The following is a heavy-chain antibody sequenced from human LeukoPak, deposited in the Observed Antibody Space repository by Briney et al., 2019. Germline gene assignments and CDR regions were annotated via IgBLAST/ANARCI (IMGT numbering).Heavy chain of an antibody. CDR1: GGSISSYY. CDR2: MYYSGST. J-gene: IGHJ4*02. Sequence: PSETLSLTCTVSGGSISSYYWSWIRQPPGKGLEWIGYMYYSGSTDYNPSLKSRVTISVGTSKNQFSLKLSSVTAADTAVYYCARTLYGDQTKTYYFDCWGQGTLVTVSS. D-gene: IGHD4-17*01. CDR3: ARTLYGDQTKTYYFDC. V-gene: IGHV4-59*01.